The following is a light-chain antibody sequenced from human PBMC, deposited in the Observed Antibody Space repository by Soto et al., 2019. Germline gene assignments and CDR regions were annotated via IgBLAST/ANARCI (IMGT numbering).Light chain of an antibody. V-gene: IGKV3-11*01. Sequence: EIVLTQSPATLSLSPGERATLSCRASQSVSSYLAWYQQKPGQAPRLLIYDASNRATGIPARFSGSGSGTDFALTISSLEPEDFVVYYCQQRSNWPPLTFGGGNKVEIK. J-gene: IGKJ4*01. CDR1: QSVSSY. CDR2: DAS. CDR3: QQRSNWPPLT.